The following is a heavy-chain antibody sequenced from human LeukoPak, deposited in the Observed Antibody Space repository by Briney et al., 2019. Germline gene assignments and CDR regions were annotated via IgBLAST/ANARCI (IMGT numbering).Heavy chain of an antibody. CDR3: ARLVEMATTPDAFDI. V-gene: IGHV4-59*01. J-gene: IGHJ3*02. CDR2: IYYSGST. Sequence: SETLSLTCTVSGGSISSYYWSWIRQPPGKGLEWIGYIYYSGSTNYNPSLKSRVTISVDTSKNQFSLKLSSVTAADTAVYYCARLVEMATTPDAFDIWGQGTMVTVSS. CDR1: GGSISSYY. D-gene: IGHD5-24*01.